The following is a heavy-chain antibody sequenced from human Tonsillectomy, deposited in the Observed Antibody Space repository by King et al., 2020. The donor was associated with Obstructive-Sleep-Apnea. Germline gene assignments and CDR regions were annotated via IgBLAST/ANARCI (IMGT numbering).Heavy chain of an antibody. CDR3: SHLRDYYYRMDF. CDR1: GLTFTDAW. J-gene: IGHJ6*02. Sequence: VQLVESGGGLVRPGGSLRLSCAVSGLTFTDAWLNWVRQAPGKGLEWVGHIKSKRGGGTVDYAAPVKGRFTISRDDSKNTLYLEMNSLKTEDTAIYYCSHLRDYYYRMDFWSQGTTVTVSS. CDR2: IKSKRGGGTV. V-gene: IGHV3-15*01.